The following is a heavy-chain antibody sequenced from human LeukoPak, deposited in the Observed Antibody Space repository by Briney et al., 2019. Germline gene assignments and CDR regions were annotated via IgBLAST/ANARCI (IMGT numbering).Heavy chain of an antibody. V-gene: IGHV1-46*01. D-gene: IGHD5-18*01. CDR2: INPSGGST. Sequence: DSVKVSCKASGYTFTNYYIHWVRQAPGQGLEWMGIINPSGGSTSYAQKFQGRVTMTRDTSTSTVYMELSSLRPEDTAVYYCAREIGPIQLHLWGSAFDSWGQGTLVTVSS. CDR3: AREIGPIQLHLWGSAFDS. CDR1: GYTFTNYY. J-gene: IGHJ4*02.